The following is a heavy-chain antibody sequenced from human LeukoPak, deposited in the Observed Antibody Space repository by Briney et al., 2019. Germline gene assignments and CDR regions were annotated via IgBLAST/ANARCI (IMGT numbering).Heavy chain of an antibody. Sequence: SETLSLTCAVSGYSISSGYYWGWIRQPPGKGLEWIGTIYHSGSTYYNPSLKSRVTISVDTSKNQFSLKLSSVTAADTAVYYCARDLGEYQLPPLAYSYYGMDVWGKGTTVTVSP. CDR3: ARDLGEYQLPPLAYSYYGMDV. D-gene: IGHD2-2*01. CDR2: IYHSGST. CDR1: GYSISSGYY. V-gene: IGHV4-38-2*02. J-gene: IGHJ6*04.